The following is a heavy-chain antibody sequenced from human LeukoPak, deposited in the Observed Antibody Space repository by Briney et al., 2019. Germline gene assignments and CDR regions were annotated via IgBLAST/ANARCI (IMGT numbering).Heavy chain of an antibody. CDR2: INPNSGGT. CDR3: ARGHDSSGYYYDRANDDAFDI. V-gene: IGHV1-2*02. Sequence: GASVKVSCKASGYTFTGYYMHWVRQAPGQGLEWMGWINPNSGGTNYAQKFQGRVTMTRDTSISTAYMELSRLRSDDTAVYYCARGHDSSGYYYDRANDDAFDIWGQGTMVTVSS. J-gene: IGHJ3*02. D-gene: IGHD3-22*01. CDR1: GYTFTGYY.